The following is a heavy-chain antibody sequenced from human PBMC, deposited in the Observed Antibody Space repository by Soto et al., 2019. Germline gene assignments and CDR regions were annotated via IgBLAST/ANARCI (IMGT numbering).Heavy chain of an antibody. Sequence: PSETLSLTCTVSGGSISSGGYYWSWIRQHPGKGLEWIGYIYYSGSTYYNPSLKSRVTISVDTSKNQFSLKLSSVTAADTAVYYCARGFTTGTFDDPWGQGTLVTVSS. CDR1: GGSISSGGYY. J-gene: IGHJ5*02. CDR3: ARGFTTGTFDDP. V-gene: IGHV4-31*03. D-gene: IGHD1-1*01. CDR2: IYYSGST.